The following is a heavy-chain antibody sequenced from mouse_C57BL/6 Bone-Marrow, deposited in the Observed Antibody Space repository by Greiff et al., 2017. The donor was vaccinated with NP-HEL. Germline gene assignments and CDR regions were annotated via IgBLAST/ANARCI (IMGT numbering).Heavy chain of an antibody. CDR3: ARLNWDPYWYFDV. V-gene: IGHV7-3*01. CDR1: GFTFTDYY. CDR2: IRNKANGYTT. D-gene: IGHD4-1*02. J-gene: IGHJ1*03. Sequence: EVKLVESGGGLVQPGGSLSLSCAASGFTFTDYYMSWVRQPPGKALEWLGFIRNKANGYTTEYSASVKGRFTISRDNSQSILYLQMNALRAEDSATYYCARLNWDPYWYFDVWGTGTTVTVSS.